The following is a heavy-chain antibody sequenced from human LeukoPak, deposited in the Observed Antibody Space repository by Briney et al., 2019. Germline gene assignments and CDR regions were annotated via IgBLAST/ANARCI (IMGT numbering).Heavy chain of an antibody. V-gene: IGHV3-74*01. J-gene: IGHJ4*02. CDR3: VRGQTIDY. D-gene: IGHD3-3*01. CDR2: IKSDGTGI. Sequence: GGSPTLSCTTSGFTFSNYWMYWVRQAPGKGLMWVSRIKSDGTGITYTDSVEGRFTISRDSAKNTLYLQMNSLRDEDTAVYYCVRGQTIDYWGQGTLVTVSS. CDR1: GFTFSNYW.